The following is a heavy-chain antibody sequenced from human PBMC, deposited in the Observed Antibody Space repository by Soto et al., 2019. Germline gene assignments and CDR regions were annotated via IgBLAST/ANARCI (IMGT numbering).Heavy chain of an antibody. J-gene: IGHJ4*02. CDR1: GGFFSGYY. CDR2: INHSGST. CDR3: ARGEPFDY. Sequence: SETPSLTCAVNGGFFSGYYWSWIRQPPGKGLEWIGEINHSGSTNYNPSLKSRVTISVDTSKNQFSLKLSSVTAADTAVYYCARGEPFDYWGQG. V-gene: IGHV4-34*01.